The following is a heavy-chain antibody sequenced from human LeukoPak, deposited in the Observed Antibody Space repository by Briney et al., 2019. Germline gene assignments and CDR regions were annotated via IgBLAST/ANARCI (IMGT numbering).Heavy chain of an antibody. CDR1: GFTFSSYW. V-gene: IGHV3-74*01. CDR3: SSGNSHAFDI. D-gene: IGHD4-23*01. CDR2: INSDGRST. J-gene: IGHJ3*02. Sequence: GGSLRLSYAASGFTFSSYWMHWVRQAPGKGLVWVSRINSDGRSTSYADSVKGRFTISRDNAKNTLYLQMNNLRAEDTAVYYCSSGNSHAFDIWGQGTMVTVSS.